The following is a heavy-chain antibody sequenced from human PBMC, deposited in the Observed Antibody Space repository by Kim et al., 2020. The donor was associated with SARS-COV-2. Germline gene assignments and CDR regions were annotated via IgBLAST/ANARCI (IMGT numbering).Heavy chain of an antibody. CDR2: TV. J-gene: IGHJ4*02. CDR3: ARSPKSSGSY. Sequence: TVYYAESVKGRFTISRDNAKNSLYLQMNSLRAEDTAVYYCARSPKSSGSYWGQGTLVTVSS. D-gene: IGHD3-10*01. V-gene: IGHV3-48*03.